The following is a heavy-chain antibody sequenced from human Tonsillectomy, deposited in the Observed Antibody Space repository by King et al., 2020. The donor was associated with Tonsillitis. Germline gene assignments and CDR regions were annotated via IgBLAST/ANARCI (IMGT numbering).Heavy chain of an antibody. CDR2: ISNSGSTI. J-gene: IGHJ5*02. CDR3: ARAFYDFWSGPLGNWFDP. D-gene: IGHD3-3*01. V-gene: IGHV3-48*03. CDR1: GFTFSSYE. Sequence: VQLVESGGGLVQPGGSLRLSCAASGFTFSSYEMNWVRQAPGKGLEWVSYISNSGSTIDYADSVKGRFTISRDNAKNSLYLEMNSLRADDTAIYYCARAFYDFWSGPLGNWFDPWGQGTLVTVSS.